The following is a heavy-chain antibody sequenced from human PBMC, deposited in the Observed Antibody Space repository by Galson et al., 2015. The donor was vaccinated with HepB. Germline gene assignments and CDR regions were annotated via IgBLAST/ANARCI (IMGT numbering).Heavy chain of an antibody. CDR1: GFTFSNNW. Sequence: SLRLSCAASGFTFSNNWMSWVRQAPGKGLEWVANIKQDGSEKYYVDSVKGRFTIPRDNAKNSLYLQMNSLRAEDTAMYYCASDPNPTVIDYWGQGTLVTVSS. D-gene: IGHD4-17*01. CDR3: ASDPNPTVIDY. CDR2: IKQDGSEK. V-gene: IGHV3-7*03. J-gene: IGHJ4*02.